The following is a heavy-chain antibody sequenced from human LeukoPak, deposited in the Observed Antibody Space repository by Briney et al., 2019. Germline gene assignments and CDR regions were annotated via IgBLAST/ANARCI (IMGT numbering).Heavy chain of an antibody. J-gene: IGHJ6*02. CDR3: ARVDILTGPFSMDV. D-gene: IGHD3-9*01. V-gene: IGHV4-30-4*01. Sequence: SQTLSLTRTVSGGSISSGDYYWSWIRQPPGKGLEWIGYIYYSGSTYYNPSLKSRVTISVDTSKNQFSLKLSSVTAADTAVYYCARVDILTGPFSMDVWGQGTTVTVSS. CDR2: IYYSGST. CDR1: GGSISSGDYY.